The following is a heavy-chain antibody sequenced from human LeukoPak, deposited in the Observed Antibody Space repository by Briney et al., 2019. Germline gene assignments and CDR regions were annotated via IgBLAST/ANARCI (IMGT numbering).Heavy chain of an antibody. D-gene: IGHD1-26*01. CDR3: AKVPLGIVGATTSVVYFDY. CDR1: GFTFSSYS. V-gene: IGHV3-23*01. J-gene: IGHJ4*02. CDR2: ISGSGGST. Sequence: GGSLRLSCAASGFTFSSYSMNWVRQAPGKGLEWVSAISGSGGSTYYADSVKGRFTISRDNSKNTLYLQMNSLRAEDTAVYYCAKVPLGIVGATTSVVYFDYWGQGTLVTVSS.